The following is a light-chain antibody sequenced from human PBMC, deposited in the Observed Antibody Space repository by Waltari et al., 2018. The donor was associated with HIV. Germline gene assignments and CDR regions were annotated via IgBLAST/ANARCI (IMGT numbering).Light chain of an antibody. CDR3: QSYDSSLTGWV. J-gene: IGLJ3*02. CDR1: SSNVGAGYD. Sequence: QSVLTQPPSVSGAPGQRVTISCTGGSSNVGAGYDVHWYQQLPGTAPKLLIFGNITRPSGVSDRFAGSKSGTSASLAITGLQAEDEADYYCQSYDSSLTGWVFGGGTKLTVL. V-gene: IGLV1-40*01. CDR2: GNI.